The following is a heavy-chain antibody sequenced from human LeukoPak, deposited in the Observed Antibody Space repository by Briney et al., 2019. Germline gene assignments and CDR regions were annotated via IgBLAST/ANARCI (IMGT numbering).Heavy chain of an antibody. CDR1: GYTFTGYY. D-gene: IGHD6-13*01. CDR2: INAGNGNT. CDR3: ARAYSSSWYFTDY. Sequence: TSVKVSCKASGYTFTGYYMHWVRQAPGQGLEWMGWINAGNGNTKYSQKFQGRVTITRDTSASTAYMELSSLRSEDTAVYYCARAYSSSWYFTDYWGQGTLVTVSS. J-gene: IGHJ4*02. V-gene: IGHV1-3*01.